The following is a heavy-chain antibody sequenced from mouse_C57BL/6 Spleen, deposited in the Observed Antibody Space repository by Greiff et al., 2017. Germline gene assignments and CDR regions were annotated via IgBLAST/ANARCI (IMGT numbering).Heavy chain of an antibody. D-gene: IGHD1-1*01. J-gene: IGHJ3*01. CDR3: ARRGVQRSGWFAY. V-gene: IGHV1-50*01. CDR1: GYTFTSYW. CDR2: IDPSDSYT. Sequence: VQLQQPGAELVKPGASVKLSCKASGYTFTSYWMQWVKQRPGQGLEWIGEIDPSDSYTNYNQKFKGKATLTVDKSSSTAYMQLSSLTSEDSAVYYCARRGVQRSGWFAYWGQGTLVTVSA.